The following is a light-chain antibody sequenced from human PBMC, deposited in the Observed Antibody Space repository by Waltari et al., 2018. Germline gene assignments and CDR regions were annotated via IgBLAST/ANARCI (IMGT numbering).Light chain of an antibody. J-gene: IGLJ2*01. CDR1: ISNIGNYY. CDR3: ATWDNSLSEVV. V-gene: IGLV1-51*01. Sequence: QSVLTQPPSVSAAPGQKVTISCSGSISNIGNYYVSWYPQLPGAAPKLLIYDNNKRPSGIPDRFSASKSGTSATLGITGLQIGDEADYYCATWDNSLSEVVFGGGTKLTVL. CDR2: DNN.